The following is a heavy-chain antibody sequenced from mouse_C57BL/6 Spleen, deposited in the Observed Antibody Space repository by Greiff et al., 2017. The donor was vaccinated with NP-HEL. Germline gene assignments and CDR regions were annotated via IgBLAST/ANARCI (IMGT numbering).Heavy chain of an antibody. Sequence: VQLKESGPVLVKPGASVKMSCKASGYTFTDYYMNWVKQSHGKSLEWIGVINPYNGGTSYNQKFKGKATLTVDKSSSTAYMELNSLTSEDSAVYYCARGGFTTEDYYAMDYWGQGTSVTVSS. CDR2: INPYNGGT. CDR1: GYTFTDYY. J-gene: IGHJ4*01. D-gene: IGHD1-1*01. CDR3: ARGGFTTEDYYAMDY. V-gene: IGHV1-19*01.